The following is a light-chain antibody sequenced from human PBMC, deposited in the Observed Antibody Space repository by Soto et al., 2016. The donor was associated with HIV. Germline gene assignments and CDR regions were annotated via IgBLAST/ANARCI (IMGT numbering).Light chain of an antibody. CDR3: QVWDGSGDHVV. CDR2: DDS. J-gene: IGLJ2*01. V-gene: IGLV3-21*03. Sequence: SYELTQAPSVSVAPGKTVRITCGGNNIGSKSVYWHQQKSGQAPVLVVHDDSHRPSGIPERFSGSNSGNTATLTISRVEAGDEADYYCQVWDGSGDHVVFGGGTKLTVL. CDR1: NIGSKS.